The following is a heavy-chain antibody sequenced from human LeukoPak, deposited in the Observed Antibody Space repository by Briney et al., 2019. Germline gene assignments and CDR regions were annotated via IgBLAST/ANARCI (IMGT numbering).Heavy chain of an antibody. CDR2: IIPILGIA. V-gene: IGHV1-69*04. CDR1: GGTFSSYA. CDR3: AQNDYGGNSVDY. J-gene: IGHJ4*02. Sequence: SVKVSCKASGGTFSSYAISWVRQAPGQGLEWMGRIIPILGIANYAQKFQSRVTITADKSTSTAYMELSSLRSEDTAVYYCAQNDYGGNSVDYWGQGTLVTVSS. D-gene: IGHD4-23*01.